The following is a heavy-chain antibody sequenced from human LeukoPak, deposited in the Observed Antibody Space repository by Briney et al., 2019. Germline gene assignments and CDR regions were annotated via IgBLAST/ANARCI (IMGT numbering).Heavy chain of an antibody. CDR2: INPDSGGT. J-gene: IGHJ4*02. V-gene: IGHV1-2*02. CDR1: GYTFTGYY. Sequence: ASVKVSCKASGYTFTGYYMHWVRQAPGQGLEWMGWINPDSGGTNYAQKFQGRVTMTRDTSISTAYMELSRLRSDDTAVYYCARGIAAADGPGYWGQGTLVTVSS. CDR3: ARGIAAADGPGY. D-gene: IGHD6-13*01.